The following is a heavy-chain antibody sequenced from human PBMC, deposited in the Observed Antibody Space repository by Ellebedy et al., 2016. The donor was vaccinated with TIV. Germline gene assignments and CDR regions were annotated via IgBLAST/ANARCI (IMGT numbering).Heavy chain of an antibody. J-gene: IGHJ5*01. CDR3: ARDGLVRGVTPPDS. CDR2: IYPGESYT. CDR1: GYSFTNYW. Sequence: GESLKISCKGSGYSFTNYWIGWVRQMPGKGLEWMGIIYPGESYTKYGPSFQGQVTISADKSISTAYLQWSGLKASDTAMYYCARDGLVRGVTPPDSWGQGTLVTVSS. V-gene: IGHV5-51*01. D-gene: IGHD3-10*01.